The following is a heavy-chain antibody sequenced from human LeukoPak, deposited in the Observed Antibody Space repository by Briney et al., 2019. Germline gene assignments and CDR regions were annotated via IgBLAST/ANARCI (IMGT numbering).Heavy chain of an antibody. CDR3: AKDNEYTSSSGYFDY. D-gene: IGHD6-6*01. J-gene: IGHJ4*02. CDR1: GFTFSSYA. Sequence: GGSLRLSCAASGFTFSSYAMSWVRQAPGKGLEWVSAISGSGGSKYYADSVKGRFTISRDNSKNTLHLQMNSLRAEDTAVYYCAKDNEYTSSSGYFDYWGQGTLVTVSS. V-gene: IGHV3-23*01. CDR2: ISGSGGSK.